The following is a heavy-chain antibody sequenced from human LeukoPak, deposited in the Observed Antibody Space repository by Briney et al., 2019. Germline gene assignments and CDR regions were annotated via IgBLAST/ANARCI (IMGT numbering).Heavy chain of an antibody. Sequence: PSETLSLTCTVSGGSISSHYWSWIRQPPGKGLEWIGYIYYSGSTNYNPSLKSRVTISVDTSKNQFSLKLSSVTAADTAVYYCAREAPPRVTMIVTTAGYFDYWGQGTLVTVSS. CDR2: IYYSGST. CDR3: AREAPPRVTMIVTTAGYFDY. V-gene: IGHV4-59*11. D-gene: IGHD3-22*01. CDR1: GGSISSHY. J-gene: IGHJ4*02.